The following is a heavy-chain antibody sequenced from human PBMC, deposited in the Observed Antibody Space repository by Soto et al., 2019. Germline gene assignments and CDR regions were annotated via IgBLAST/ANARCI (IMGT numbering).Heavy chain of an antibody. D-gene: IGHD3-16*02. Sequence: EVQLLESGGALLQPGGSLRLSCAASGLTFSNYAMSWVRQAPGKGLEWVSTVTGDGVTTSYADSVKGRFTISRDNSKNTLYLQMTGLRANDTAVYYCAKRLSYYFYSWGHGTLVTVSS. V-gene: IGHV3-23*01. CDR2: VTGDGVTT. CDR1: GLTFSNYA. CDR3: AKRLSYYFYS. J-gene: IGHJ4*01.